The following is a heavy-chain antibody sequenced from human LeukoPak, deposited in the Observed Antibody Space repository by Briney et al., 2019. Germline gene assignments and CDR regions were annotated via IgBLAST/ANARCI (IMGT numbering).Heavy chain of an antibody. V-gene: IGHV1-69*04. Sequence: ASVKVSCKASGGTFSSSAISWGRQAPGQGLEWRGRIIPILGIANYAQKFQGRVTITADKSTSTAYMELRSLRSGDTAVYDCARGVFGDWGQGTLVTVSS. CDR2: IIPILGIA. CDR3: ARGVFGD. J-gene: IGHJ4*01. CDR1: GGTFSSSA. D-gene: IGHD6-6*01.